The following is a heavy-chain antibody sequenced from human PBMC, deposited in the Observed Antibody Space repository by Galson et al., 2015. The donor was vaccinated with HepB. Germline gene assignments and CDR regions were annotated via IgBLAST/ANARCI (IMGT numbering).Heavy chain of an antibody. CDR3: ARTRRVLGATRLSLLDY. Sequence: PALVKPTQTLTLTCTFSGFSLSTSGMCVSWIRQPPGKALEWLARIDWDDDKYYSTSLKTRLTISKDTSKNQVVLTMTNMDPVDTATYYCARTRRVLGATRLSLLDYWGQGTLVTVSS. J-gene: IGHJ4*02. CDR1: GFSLSTSGMC. D-gene: IGHD1-26*01. CDR2: IDWDDDK. V-gene: IGHV2-70*11.